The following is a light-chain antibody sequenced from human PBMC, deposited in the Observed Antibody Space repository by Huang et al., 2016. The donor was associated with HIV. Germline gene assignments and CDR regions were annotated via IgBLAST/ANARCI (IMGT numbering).Light chain of an antibody. CDR2: AAS. V-gene: IGKV1-39*01. CDR1: QSISNY. Sequence: DIQMTQSPSSLSASVGDRVTITSRASQSISNYLNWYQQKPGKAPKLLVYAASSLQSGVPSRFSGSGSGKDVTLTISRLQHEAFATYYCQQSYSTPITFGQGTRLEMK. CDR3: QQSYSTPIT. J-gene: IGKJ5*01.